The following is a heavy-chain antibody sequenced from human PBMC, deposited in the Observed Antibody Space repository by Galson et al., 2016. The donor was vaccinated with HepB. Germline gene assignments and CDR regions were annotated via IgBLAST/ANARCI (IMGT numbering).Heavy chain of an antibody. Sequence: SLRLSCAASGFTFTDFYMGWIRQAPGKRLEWIADVSRRGKNKYYTDFVKGRFTISRDNAGNSVFLDMNSLTADDTAMYFCARERIATGVRDFDAWGQGTLVTVSS. CDR2: VSRRGKNK. D-gene: IGHD6-13*01. V-gene: IGHV3-11*01. CDR1: GFTFTDFY. J-gene: IGHJ4*02. CDR3: ARERIATGVRDFDA.